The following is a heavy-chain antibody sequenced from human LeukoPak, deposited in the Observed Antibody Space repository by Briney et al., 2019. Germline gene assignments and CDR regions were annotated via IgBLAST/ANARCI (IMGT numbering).Heavy chain of an antibody. CDR3: ARDPTPWYYDSSGYFDY. V-gene: IGHV1-69*01. Sequence: VASVKVSCTASGGTFSSYAISWVRQAPGQGLEWMGGIIPIFGTANYAQKFQGRVTITADESTSTAYMELSSLRSEDTAVYYCARDPTPWYYDSSGYFDYWGQGTLVTVSS. CDR2: IIPIFGTA. D-gene: IGHD3-22*01. J-gene: IGHJ4*02. CDR1: GGTFSSYA.